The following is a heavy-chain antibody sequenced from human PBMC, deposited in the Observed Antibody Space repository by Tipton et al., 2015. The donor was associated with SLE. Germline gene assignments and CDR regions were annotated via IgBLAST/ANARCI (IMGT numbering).Heavy chain of an antibody. J-gene: IGHJ6*02. Sequence: TLSLTCTVSGGSISSSSYYWGWIRQPPGKGLEWIGYILYSGSAYYNPSLKSRVTMSVDTSKNQFSLKLSSVTAADTAVYYCASEYSSAVGMDVWGQGTTVIVSS. CDR3: ASEYSSAVGMDV. D-gene: IGHD6-6*01. V-gene: IGHV4-31*03. CDR1: GGSISSSSYY. CDR2: ILYSGSA.